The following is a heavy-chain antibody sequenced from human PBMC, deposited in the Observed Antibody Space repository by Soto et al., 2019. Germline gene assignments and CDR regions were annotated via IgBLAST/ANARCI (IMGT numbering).Heavy chain of an antibody. Sequence: GGSLRLSCAASGLTFSSYWMSWVRQAPGKGLEWVANIKQDGSEKYYVDSVKGRFTISRDNAKNSLYLQMNSLRAEDTAVYYCAREEYPRPLPYYFDYWGQGTLVTVSS. V-gene: IGHV3-7*01. CDR1: GLTFSSYW. J-gene: IGHJ4*02. CDR3: AREEYPRPLPYYFDY. CDR2: IKQDGSEK.